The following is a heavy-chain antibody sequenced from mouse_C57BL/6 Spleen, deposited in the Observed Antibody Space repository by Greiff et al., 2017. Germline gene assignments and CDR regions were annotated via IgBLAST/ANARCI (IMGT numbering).Heavy chain of an antibody. Sequence: EVKLMESGGGLVKPGGSLKLSCAASGFTFSSYAMSWVRQTPEKRLEWVATISDGGSYTYYPDNVKGRFTISRDNAKNNLYLQMSHLKSEDTAMYYCARGGGDYYGSSSYWYFDVWGTGTTVTVSS. D-gene: IGHD1-1*01. CDR3: ARGGGDYYGSSSYWYFDV. J-gene: IGHJ1*03. CDR2: ISDGGSYT. V-gene: IGHV5-4*03. CDR1: GFTFSSYA.